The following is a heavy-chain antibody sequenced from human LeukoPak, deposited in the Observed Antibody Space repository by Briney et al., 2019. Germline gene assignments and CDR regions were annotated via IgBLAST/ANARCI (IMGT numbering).Heavy chain of an antibody. Sequence: GASVKVSCKASGYTFTSYDINWVRQATGQGLEWMGWMSPNSGNTGYAQKFQGRVTITRNTSISTAYMELSSLRSEDTAVYYCARGGGGTNYYYYYYMDVWGKGTTVTVSS. V-gene: IGHV1-8*03. D-gene: IGHD3-16*01. CDR3: ARGGGGTNYYYYYYMDV. CDR2: MSPNSGNT. CDR1: GYTFTSYD. J-gene: IGHJ6*03.